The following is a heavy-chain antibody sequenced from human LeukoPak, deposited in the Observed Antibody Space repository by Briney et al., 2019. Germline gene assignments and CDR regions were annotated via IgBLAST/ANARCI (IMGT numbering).Heavy chain of an antibody. Sequence: GGSLRLSCAASGFTFSSFGMHWVRQAPGKGLEWVAVIWYDGSNKYYADSVKGRFTISRDNSKNTLYLQMNSLRAEDTAVYYCARELPPVVTFYFDYWGQGTLVTVSS. D-gene: IGHD2-15*01. CDR2: IWYDGSNK. CDR3: ARELPPVVTFYFDY. J-gene: IGHJ4*02. CDR1: GFTFSSFG. V-gene: IGHV3-33*01.